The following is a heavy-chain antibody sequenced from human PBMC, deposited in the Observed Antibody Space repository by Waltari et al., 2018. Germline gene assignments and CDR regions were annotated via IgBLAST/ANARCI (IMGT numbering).Heavy chain of an antibody. CDR2: IKQDGSEK. Sequence: VQLQESGPGLVKPSETLSLTCTVSGGSISSHYWSWIRQPPGKGLEWVANIKQDGSEKYYVDSVKDRFTISRDNAKNSLYLQMNSLRAEDTAVYYCARERRTIFGVVTDQYYFDYWGQGTLVTVSS. D-gene: IGHD3-3*01. V-gene: IGHV3-7*01. CDR1: GGSISSHY. J-gene: IGHJ4*02. CDR3: ARERRTIFGVVTDQYYFDY.